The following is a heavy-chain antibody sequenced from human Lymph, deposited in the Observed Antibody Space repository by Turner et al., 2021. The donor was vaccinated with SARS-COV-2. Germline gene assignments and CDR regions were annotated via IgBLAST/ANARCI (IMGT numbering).Heavy chain of an antibody. V-gene: IGHV3-30*04. J-gene: IGHJ4*02. D-gene: IGHD3-22*01. CDR1: GFTFSSYA. Sequence: QVQLAESGGGVVQPGRSLSFSCAASGFTFSSYAMHWVRQAPGKGREWVAFRSYDGSDKYYADSVKGRFTFSSDNSKNTLYLQMNSLRAEDTAVYYCARDRDSSGWVGYWGQGTLVTVSS. CDR2: RSYDGSDK. CDR3: ARDRDSSGWVGY.